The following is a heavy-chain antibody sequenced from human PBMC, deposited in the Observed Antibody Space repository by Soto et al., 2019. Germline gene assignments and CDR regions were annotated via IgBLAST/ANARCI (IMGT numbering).Heavy chain of an antibody. J-gene: IGHJ6*02. V-gene: IGHV4-31*03. CDR2: IYYSGSI. D-gene: IGHD3-3*01. CDR3: ARTFITIFGVVTFRYYGMDV. Sequence: PSETLSLTCTVSGGSISSGGYYWSWIREDPGKGRVCIGYIYYSGSIYYNPSLNSRVTISVDTSKNQFSLKLSSVTAADTAVYYCARTFITIFGVVTFRYYGMDVWGQGTTVTVSS. CDR1: GGSISSGGYY.